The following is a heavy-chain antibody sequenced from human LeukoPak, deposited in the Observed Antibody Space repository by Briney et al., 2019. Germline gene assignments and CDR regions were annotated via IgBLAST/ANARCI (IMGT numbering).Heavy chain of an antibody. Sequence: GGSLRLSCAASGFTFNSFSMNWVRQAPGKGLEWVSTISSSNSYIFYADSVKGRFTISRDNAKNSLYLQMNSLRAEDTAVYYCARDLKVAGTVDYWGQGTLVTVSS. CDR1: GFTFNSFS. J-gene: IGHJ4*02. CDR3: ARDLKVAGTVDY. D-gene: IGHD6-19*01. V-gene: IGHV3-21*01. CDR2: ISSSNSYI.